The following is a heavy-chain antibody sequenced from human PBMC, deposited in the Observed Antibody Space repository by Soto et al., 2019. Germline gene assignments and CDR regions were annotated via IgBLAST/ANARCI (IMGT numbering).Heavy chain of an antibody. CDR1: GPTLIAYY. CDR2: IDPKSGGT. Sequence: QLVQSGAEVKKPGASVRVSCKTSGPTLIAYYIHWVRQAPGQGLEWMGWIDPKSGGTTYEQKFLGRVTMTRDTSINTAYMDLNRLTSDDTAVYYCARVAVDVPEWGQGTLITFSS. J-gene: IGHJ4*02. CDR3: ARVAVDVPE. V-gene: IGHV1-2*02. D-gene: IGHD5-12*01.